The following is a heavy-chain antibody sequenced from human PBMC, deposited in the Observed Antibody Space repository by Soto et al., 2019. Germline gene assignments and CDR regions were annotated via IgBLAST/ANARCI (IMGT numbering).Heavy chain of an antibody. CDR1: GYSISSGYY. Sequence: SETLSLTCAVSGYSISSGYYRGWIRQTPGKGLEWIASIYHSGSTYYNPSLKSRVTISVDTSKNQFSLKLTSVTAADTAVYYCARGAVTVTPGWFDPWGQGIMVTVSS. D-gene: IGHD4-17*01. CDR3: ARGAVTVTPGWFDP. CDR2: IYHSGST. J-gene: IGHJ5*02. V-gene: IGHV4-38-2*01.